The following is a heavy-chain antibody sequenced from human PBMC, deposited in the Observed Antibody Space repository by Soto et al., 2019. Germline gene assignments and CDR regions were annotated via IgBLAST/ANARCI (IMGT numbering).Heavy chain of an antibody. CDR3: ARENIVDLRPNYYYYGMDV. CDR1: GGTFSSYA. V-gene: IGHV1-69*13. D-gene: IGHD2-15*01. J-gene: IGHJ6*02. Sequence: SSVKVSCKASGGTFSSYAISWVRQAPGQGLEWMGGIIPIFGTANYAQKFQGRVTITADESTSTAYMELSSLRSEDTAVYYCARENIVDLRPNYYYYGMDVWGQGTTVTVSS. CDR2: IIPIFGTA.